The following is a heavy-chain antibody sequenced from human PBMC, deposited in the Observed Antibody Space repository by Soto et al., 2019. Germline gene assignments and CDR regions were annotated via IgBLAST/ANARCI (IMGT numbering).Heavy chain of an antibody. V-gene: IGHV3-30*18. D-gene: IGHD5-12*01. CDR1: GFTFSSYG. J-gene: IGHJ4*02. Sequence: QVQLVESGGGVVQPGRSLRLSCAASGFTFSSYGMHWVRQAPGKGLEWVAVISYDGSNKYYADSVKGRFTISRDNSKNTLYLQMNSLRAEDTAVYYCAKDTGMVAMDYWGQGTLVTVSS. CDR2: ISYDGSNK. CDR3: AKDTGMVAMDY.